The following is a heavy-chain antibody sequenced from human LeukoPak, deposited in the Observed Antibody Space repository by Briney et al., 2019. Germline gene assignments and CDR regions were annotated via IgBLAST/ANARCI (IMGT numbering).Heavy chain of an antibody. CDR1: GFTFSSYG. CDR2: ISYDGSNK. CDR3: AKGLERLTYYYYGMDV. V-gene: IGHV3-30*18. Sequence: GGSLRLSCAASGFTFSSYGMHWVRQAPGKGLEWVAVISYDGSNKYYADSVKSRFTISRDNSKNTLYLQMNSLRAEDTAVYYCAKGLERLTYYYYGMDVWGKGTTVTVSS. D-gene: IGHD1-1*01. J-gene: IGHJ6*04.